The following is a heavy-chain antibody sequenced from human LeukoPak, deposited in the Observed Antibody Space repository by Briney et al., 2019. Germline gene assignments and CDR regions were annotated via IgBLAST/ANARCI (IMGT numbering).Heavy chain of an antibody. D-gene: IGHD2-21*02. J-gene: IGHJ4*02. Sequence: PGGSLRLSCTASGFTFNTYTMSWVRQAPGKGLEWVSSISSSGRYIYYADSVKGRFTISRDNSKNTLYLQMNSLRADDTAVYYCAKSHHVTAIDYWGQGTLVTVSS. CDR2: ISSSGRYI. CDR3: AKSHHVTAIDY. CDR1: GFTFNTYT. V-gene: IGHV3-23*01.